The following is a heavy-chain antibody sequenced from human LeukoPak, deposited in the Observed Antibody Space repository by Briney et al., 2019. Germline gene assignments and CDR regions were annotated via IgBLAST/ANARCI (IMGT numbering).Heavy chain of an antibody. V-gene: IGHV1-69*13. CDR1: GYTFTSYA. J-gene: IGHJ4*02. CDR2: IIPIFGTA. CDR3: ARGPLRFLGGIDY. Sequence: ASVKVSCKASGYTFTSYAMNWVRQAPGQGLEWMGGIIPIFGTANYAQNFQGRVTITADDSTSTAYMALSTLRSEDTAVYYCARGPLRFLGGIDYWGQGTLVTVSS. D-gene: IGHD3-3*01.